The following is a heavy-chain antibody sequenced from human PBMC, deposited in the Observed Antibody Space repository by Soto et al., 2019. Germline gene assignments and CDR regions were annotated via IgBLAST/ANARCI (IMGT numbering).Heavy chain of an antibody. CDR2: IYTSGST. D-gene: IGHD1-26*01. CDR3: AREGASAFGMEV. Sequence: SETLSLTCNVSGGSIRSYYWSLVRQPAGKPLEWIGRIYTSGSTNYNPSLKSRVSMSVDTSKNQFSLEVTSVTAADTAVYYCAREGASAFGMEVWGEGTNVTLSS. J-gene: IGHJ6*02. V-gene: IGHV4-4*07. CDR1: GGSIRSYY.